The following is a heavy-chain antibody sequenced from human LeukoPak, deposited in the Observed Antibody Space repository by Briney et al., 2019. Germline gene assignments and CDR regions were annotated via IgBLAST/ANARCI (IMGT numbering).Heavy chain of an antibody. V-gene: IGHV3-7*01. CDR2: IKQDGSEK. CDR1: GFTFSSYW. J-gene: IGHJ4*02. CDR3: ARDMWQWLASFDY. D-gene: IGHD6-19*01. Sequence: HPGGSLRLSCAASGFTFSSYWMSWVRQAPGTGLEWVANIKQDGSEKYYVDSVKGRFTISRDNAKNSLYLQMNSLRAEDTAVYYCARDMWQWLASFDYWGQGTLVTVSS.